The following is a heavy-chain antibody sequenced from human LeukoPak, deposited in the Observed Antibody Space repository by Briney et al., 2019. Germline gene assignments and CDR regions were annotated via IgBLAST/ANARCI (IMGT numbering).Heavy chain of an antibody. Sequence: SETLSLTCTVSGHSISSGYYWGSIRQPPGKGLEWIGSIYHSGSTYYNPSLKSRVTISVDTSKNQFSLKLSSVTAADTAVYYCARDHPDYYYYYMDIWGKGTTVTVSS. CDR2: IYHSGST. J-gene: IGHJ6*03. V-gene: IGHV4-38-2*02. CDR1: GHSISSGYY. CDR3: ARDHPDYYYYYMDI.